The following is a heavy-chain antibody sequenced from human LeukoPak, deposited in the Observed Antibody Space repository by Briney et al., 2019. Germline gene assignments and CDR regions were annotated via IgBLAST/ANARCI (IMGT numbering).Heavy chain of an antibody. CDR1: GYTFTGYY. J-gene: IGHJ6*03. Sequence: VASVKVSCKASGYTFTGYYMHWVRQAPGQGLEWMGWINPNSGGTNYAQKFQGRVTMTRDTSISTAYMELSRLRSDDTAVYYCARASLGYCSGGSCYYMDVWGKGTTVTASS. D-gene: IGHD2-15*01. V-gene: IGHV1-2*02. CDR3: ARASLGYCSGGSCYYMDV. CDR2: INPNSGGT.